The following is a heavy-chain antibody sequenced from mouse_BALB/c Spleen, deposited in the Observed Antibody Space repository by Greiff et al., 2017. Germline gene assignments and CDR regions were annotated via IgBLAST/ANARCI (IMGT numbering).Heavy chain of an antibody. J-gene: IGHJ2*01. V-gene: IGHV5-9-4*01. Sequence: VQLKQSGGGLVKPGGSLKLSCAASGFTFSSYAMSWVRQSPEKRLEWVAEISSGGSYTYYPDTVTGRFTISRDNAKNTLYLEMSSLRSEDTAMYYCARGGNSYFDYWGQGTTLTVSS. CDR1: GFTFSSYA. CDR2: ISSGGSYT. D-gene: IGHD4-1*02. CDR3: ARGGNSYFDY.